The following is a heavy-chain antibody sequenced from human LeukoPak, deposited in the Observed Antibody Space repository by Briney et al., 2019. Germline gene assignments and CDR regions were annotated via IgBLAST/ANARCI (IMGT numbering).Heavy chain of an antibody. V-gene: IGHV4-61*02. CDR3: ARDTYYDSSGPNWFDP. CDR1: GGSFSNGISY. D-gene: IGHD3-22*01. CDR2: IYTSGST. J-gene: IGHJ5*02. Sequence: SETLSLTCTVSGGSFSNGISYWSWIRQPAGKGLEWIGRIYTSGSTNYNPSLKSRVTMSVDTSKNQFSLKLSSVTAADTAVYYCARDTYYDSSGPNWFDPWGQGTLVTVSS.